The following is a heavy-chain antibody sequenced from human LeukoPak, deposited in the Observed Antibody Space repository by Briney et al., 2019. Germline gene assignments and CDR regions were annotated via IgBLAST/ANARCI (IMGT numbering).Heavy chain of an antibody. Sequence: GGSLRLSCAASGFTFSSYEMNWVRQAPGKGLEWVSAISGSGGSTYYADSVKGRFTISRDNSKNALYLQMNSLRAEDTALYYCAKTGGIAAAHWGQGTLVTVSS. CDR1: GFTFSSYE. D-gene: IGHD6-13*01. J-gene: IGHJ4*02. V-gene: IGHV3-23*01. CDR3: AKTGGIAAAH. CDR2: ISGSGGST.